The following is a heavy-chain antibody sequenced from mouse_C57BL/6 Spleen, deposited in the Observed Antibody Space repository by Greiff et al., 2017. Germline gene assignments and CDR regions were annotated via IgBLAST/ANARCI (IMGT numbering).Heavy chain of an antibody. D-gene: IGHD1-1*01. CDR2: ISYDGSN. CDR1: GYSITSGYY. CDR3: AREGYYGSSYPWFAY. Sequence: EVKLVESGPGLVKPSQSLSLTCSVTGYSITSGYYWNWIRQFPGNKLEWMGYISYDGSNNYNPSLKNRISITRDTSKNQFFLKLKSVTTEDTATYYCAREGYYGSSYPWFAYWGQGTLVTVSA. V-gene: IGHV3-6*01. J-gene: IGHJ3*01.